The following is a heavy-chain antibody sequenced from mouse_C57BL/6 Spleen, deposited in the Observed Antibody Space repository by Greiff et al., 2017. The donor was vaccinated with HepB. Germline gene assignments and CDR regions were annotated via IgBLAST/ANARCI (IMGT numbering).Heavy chain of an antibody. Sequence: EVQLQQSGPELVKPGASVKMSCKASGYTFTDYNMHWVKQSHGKSLEWIGYINPNNGGTSYNQKFKGKATLTVNKSSSTAYMELRSLTSEDSAVYYCASSPLHYCGSSSGYFDVWGTGTTVTVSS. CDR3: ASSPLHYCGSSSGYFDV. CDR2: INPNNGGT. CDR1: GYTFTDYN. D-gene: IGHD1-1*01. J-gene: IGHJ1*03. V-gene: IGHV1-22*01.